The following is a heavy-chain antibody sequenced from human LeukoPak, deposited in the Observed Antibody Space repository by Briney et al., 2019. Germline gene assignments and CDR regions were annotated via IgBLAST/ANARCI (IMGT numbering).Heavy chain of an antibody. CDR3: ASSYYYDSSGYPDDAFDI. Sequence: SETLSLTCTVSGGSLSSSSYYWGWIRQPPGTGLEWIGSIYYSGSTYYNPSLKSRVTISVDTSKNQFSLKLSSVTAADTAVYYCASSYYYDSSGYPDDAFDIWGQGTMVTVSS. V-gene: IGHV4-39*01. CDR1: GGSLSSSSYY. J-gene: IGHJ3*02. D-gene: IGHD3-22*01. CDR2: IYYSGST.